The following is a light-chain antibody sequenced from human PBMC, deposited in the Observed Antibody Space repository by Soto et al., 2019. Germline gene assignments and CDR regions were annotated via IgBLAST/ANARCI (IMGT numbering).Light chain of an antibody. CDR2: EVS. V-gene: IGLV2-8*01. Sequence: QSVLTQPPSASGSPGQSVTISCTGTSSDVGDYNYVSWYQQHPGKAPTLMIYEVSKRPSGVPDRFSGSKSDNTASLTVSGLQAEDEADYYCSSYAGSNNLVFGGGTKLTVL. CDR3: SSYAGSNNLV. CDR1: SSDVGDYNY. J-gene: IGLJ2*01.